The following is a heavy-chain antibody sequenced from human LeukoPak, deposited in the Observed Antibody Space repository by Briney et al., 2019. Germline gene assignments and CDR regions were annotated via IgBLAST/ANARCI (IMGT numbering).Heavy chain of an antibody. J-gene: IGHJ6*03. V-gene: IGHV4-38-2*02. D-gene: IGHD5-18*01. Sequence: SETLSLTCTVSGYSINSGYYWVWIRQPPGKGLEWIGSIYRSGSTNYNPSLKSRVTISVDTSKNQFSLKVSSVTAADTAVYYCARTTEGGYTYGYFYYYYMDVWGKGTTVTISS. CDR2: IYRSGST. CDR1: GYSINSGYY. CDR3: ARTTEGGYTYGYFYYYYMDV.